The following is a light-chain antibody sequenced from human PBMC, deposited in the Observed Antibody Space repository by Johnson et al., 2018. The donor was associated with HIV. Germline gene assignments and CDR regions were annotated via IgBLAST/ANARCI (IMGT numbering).Light chain of an antibody. V-gene: IGLV1-51*01. Sequence: QSVLTQPPSVSAAPGQKVTISCSGSSSNIGNNYVSWYQQLPGTAPKLLIYENNKRPSGIPDRFSGSKSGTSATLGITGLQTGDEADYDCGTWDSSLSALVFGTGTKVTAL. CDR2: ENN. CDR3: GTWDSSLSALV. CDR1: SSNIGNNY. J-gene: IGLJ1*01.